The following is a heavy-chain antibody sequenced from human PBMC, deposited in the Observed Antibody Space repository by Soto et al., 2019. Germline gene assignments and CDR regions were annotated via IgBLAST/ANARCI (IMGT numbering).Heavy chain of an antibody. V-gene: IGHV3-9*01. CDR2: ISWNSGSI. CDR3: AKRVPAAIS. CDR1: GFTFDDYA. Sequence: GGSLRLSCAASGFTFDDYAMHWVRQAPGKGLEWVSGISWNSGSIGYADSVKGRFTISRDNSENTLYLQMNSLRAEDTAVYYCAKRVPAAISWGQGTLVTVSS. D-gene: IGHD2-2*01. J-gene: IGHJ5*02.